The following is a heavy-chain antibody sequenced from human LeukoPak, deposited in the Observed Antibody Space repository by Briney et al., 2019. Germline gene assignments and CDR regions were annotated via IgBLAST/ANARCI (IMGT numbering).Heavy chain of an antibody. CDR1: GFTFSSYA. D-gene: IGHD6-19*01. J-gene: IGHJ4*02. CDR3: AKDTVAAVAVPY. CDR2: ISGSGGIT. V-gene: IGHV3-23*01. Sequence: GGSLRLFCAASGFTFSSYAMSWVRQAPGKGLEWVSVISGSGGITYYADSVKGRFTISRDKSKNTLYLQMNSLRAEDTAVYYCAKDTVAAVAVPYWGQGTLVTVSS.